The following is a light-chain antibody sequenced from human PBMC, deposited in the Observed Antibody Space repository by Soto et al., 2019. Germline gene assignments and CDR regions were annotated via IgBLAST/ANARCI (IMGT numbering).Light chain of an antibody. CDR1: SSDVGGYNY. CDR3: SSYTSSSTLVV. J-gene: IGLJ2*01. CDR2: DVS. V-gene: IGLV2-14*01. Sequence: QSVLTQPASVSGSPGQSITLSCTGTSSDVGGYNYVSWYQQHPGKAPQLMIYDVSNRPSGVSNRFSGSKSGNTASLTISGLQAEDEADYYCSSYTSSSTLVVFGGGTKLTVL.